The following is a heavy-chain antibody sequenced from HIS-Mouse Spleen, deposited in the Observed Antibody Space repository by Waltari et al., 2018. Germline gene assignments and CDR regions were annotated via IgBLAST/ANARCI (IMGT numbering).Heavy chain of an antibody. Sequence: QLQLQESGPGLVKPSETLSLTCTVSGGSISSSSYYWGWIRQPPGKGLEWIGSIYYSAGTDYTPSLKSRVTISVDTSKNQFSLKLSSVTAADTAVYYCAREIPYSSSWYDWYFDLWGRGTLVTVSS. CDR2: IYYSAGT. D-gene: IGHD6-13*01. J-gene: IGHJ2*01. CDR3: AREIPYSSSWYDWYFDL. V-gene: IGHV4-39*07. CDR1: GGSISSSSYY.